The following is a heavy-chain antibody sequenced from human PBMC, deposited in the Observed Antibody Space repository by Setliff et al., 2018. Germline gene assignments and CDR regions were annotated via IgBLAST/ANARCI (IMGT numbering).Heavy chain of an antibody. V-gene: IGHV4-39*07. CDR1: GGSTSSSSYY. D-gene: IGHD2-8*01. CDR3: ARLVRYCSTRTCQRASGDEY. CDR2: IYYTGNT. Sequence: PSETLSLTCTVSGGSTSSSSYYWGWIRQPPGKGLEWIGTIYYTGNTYYNPSLKSRVTISVDTSKNQFSLNLSSVTAADTAIYYCARLVRYCSTRTCQRASGDEYLGQGTLVTVSS. J-gene: IGHJ4*02.